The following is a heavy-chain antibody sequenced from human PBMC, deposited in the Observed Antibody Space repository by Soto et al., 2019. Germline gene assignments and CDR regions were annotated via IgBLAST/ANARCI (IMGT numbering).Heavy chain of an antibody. D-gene: IGHD6-13*01. CDR3: ARANDRYSSSWFFDY. CDR1: GGSISSYY. J-gene: IGHJ4*02. V-gene: IGHV4-59*01. CDR2: IYYSGST. Sequence: QVQLQESGPGLVKPSETLSLTCTVSGGSISSYYWSWIRQPPGKGLEWIGYIYYSGSTNYNPSLTSRVTISVDTSKNQFSLKLSSVTAADTAVYYCARANDRYSSSWFFDYWGQGTLVTVSS.